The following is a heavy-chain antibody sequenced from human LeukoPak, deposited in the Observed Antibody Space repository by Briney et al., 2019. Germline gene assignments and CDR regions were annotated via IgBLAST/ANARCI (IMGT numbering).Heavy chain of an antibody. Sequence: ASVKVSCKASGYTFTSYDINWVRQATGQGLEWMGWMNPNSGNTGYAQKFQGRVTMTRNTSISTAYMELSSLRSEGTAVYYCARVNYDYVWGSYRYQWDYWGQGTLVTVSS. D-gene: IGHD3-16*02. V-gene: IGHV1-8*01. CDR1: GYTFTSYD. CDR3: ARVNYDYVWGSYRYQWDY. J-gene: IGHJ4*02. CDR2: MNPNSGNT.